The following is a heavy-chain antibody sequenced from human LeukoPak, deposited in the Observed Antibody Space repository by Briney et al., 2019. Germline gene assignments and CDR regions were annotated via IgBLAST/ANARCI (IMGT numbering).Heavy chain of an antibody. CDR3: ARETYYYDSSGIDY. Sequence: GGSLRLSCAASGFTFSDYYMSWIRQAPGEGLEWISYISSGGTIIYFADSVKGRFTISRDNAKNSLFLQMNSLRAEDTAVYYCARETYYYDSSGIDYWGQGTLVTVSS. V-gene: IGHV3-11*01. CDR2: ISSGGTII. J-gene: IGHJ4*02. CDR1: GFTFSDYY. D-gene: IGHD3-22*01.